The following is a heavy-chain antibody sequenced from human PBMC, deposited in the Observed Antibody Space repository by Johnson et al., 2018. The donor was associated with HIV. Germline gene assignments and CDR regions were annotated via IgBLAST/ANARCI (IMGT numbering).Heavy chain of an antibody. CDR2: VNSDGSST. CDR3: ARGPPPHYDAFEI. V-gene: IGHV3-74*02. Sequence: EVQLVESGGGLVQPGGSLRLSCAASGFTFSSYWMHWVRQAPGKGLVWVSRVNSDGSSTSYADSVKGRFTISRANAKNTLYLQMNSLRAGDTAVYYWARGPPPHYDAFEIWGQGTMVTVSS. J-gene: IGHJ3*02. CDR1: GFTFSSYW.